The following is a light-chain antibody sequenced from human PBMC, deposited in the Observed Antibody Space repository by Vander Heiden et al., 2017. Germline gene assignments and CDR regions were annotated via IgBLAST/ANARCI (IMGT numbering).Light chain of an antibody. CDR1: SSDVGGYNY. V-gene: IGLV2-14*01. CDR2: DVS. Sequence: QSALTQPASVSGSPRRSITISCTGTSSDVGGYNYVSWYQQHPGKAPKLMSYDVSNRPSGVSNRFSGSKSGNTASLTISGLQAEDEADYYCSSYTSSSTLVFGTGTKVTVL. CDR3: SSYTSSSTLV. J-gene: IGLJ1*01.